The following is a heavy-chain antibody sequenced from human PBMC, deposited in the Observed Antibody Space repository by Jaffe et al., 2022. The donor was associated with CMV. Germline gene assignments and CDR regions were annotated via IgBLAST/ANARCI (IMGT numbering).Heavy chain of an antibody. J-gene: IGHJ6*03. D-gene: IGHD6-19*01. CDR1: GFTFSSYE. V-gene: IGHV3-48*03. CDR3: AKLGQWSYYYYMDV. Sequence: EVQLVESGGGLVQPGGSLRLSCAASGFTFSSYEMNWVRQAPGKGLEWVSYISSSGSTIYYADSVKGRFTISRDNAKNSLYLQMNSLRAEDTAVYYCAKLGQWSYYYYMDVWGKGTTVTVSS. CDR2: ISSSGSTI.